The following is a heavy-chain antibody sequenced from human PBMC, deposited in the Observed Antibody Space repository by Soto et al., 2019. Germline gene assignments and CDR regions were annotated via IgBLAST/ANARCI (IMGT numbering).Heavy chain of an antibody. CDR2: IWYDGSNK. D-gene: IGHD3-10*01. J-gene: IGHJ5*02. CDR1: GFTFSSYG. V-gene: IGHV3-33*01. Sequence: VQLVESGGGVVQPGRSLRLSCAASGFTFSSYGMHWVRQAPGKGLEWVAVIWYDGSNKYYADSVKGRFTISRDNSKNTLYLQMNSLRAEDTAVYYCARGAGSGSYWDWFDPWGQGTLVTVSS. CDR3: ARGAGSGSYWDWFDP.